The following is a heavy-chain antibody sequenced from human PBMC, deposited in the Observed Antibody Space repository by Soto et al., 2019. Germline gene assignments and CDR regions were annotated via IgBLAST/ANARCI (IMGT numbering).Heavy chain of an antibody. V-gene: IGHV1-18*01. Sequence: AQLVQSGVEVKKPGASVKVSCKASGYTFTNYGISWVRQAPGQGLEWMGWINTYNGNTNYAQKVQGRVTMTTETSTSTAYMELRSLRSDDTAVYYCARDLLYSTRSTVRFDIWGQGTMLTVSS. CDR2: INTYNGNT. D-gene: IGHD6-13*01. CDR1: GYTFTNYG. CDR3: ARDLLYSTRSTVRFDI. J-gene: IGHJ3*02.